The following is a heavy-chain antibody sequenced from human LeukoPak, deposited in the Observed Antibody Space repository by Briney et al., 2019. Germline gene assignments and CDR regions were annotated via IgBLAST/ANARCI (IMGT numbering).Heavy chain of an antibody. CDR3: ASARIVVVPAAMFSDSYYYYMDV. Sequence: SVKVSCKASGGTFSSYAISWVRQAPGQGLEWMGGIIPIFGTANYAQKFQGRVTITADKSTSTAYMELSSLRSEDTAVYYCASARIVVVPAAMFSDSYYYYMDVWGKGTTVTVSS. J-gene: IGHJ6*03. CDR1: GGTFSSYA. D-gene: IGHD2-2*01. V-gene: IGHV1-69*06. CDR2: IIPIFGTA.